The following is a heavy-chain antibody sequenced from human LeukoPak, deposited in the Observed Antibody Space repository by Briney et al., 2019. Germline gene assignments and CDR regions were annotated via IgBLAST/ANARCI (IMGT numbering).Heavy chain of an antibody. Sequence: GGSLRLSCAASGFTFSSYDMHWVRQAAGKGLEWVSAIGTAGDTYYPGSVKGRFTISRENAKNSLYLQMNSLRAGDTAVYYCARGGSSSWDPLDYWGQGTPVTVSS. CDR2: IGTAGDT. V-gene: IGHV3-13*01. CDR3: ARGGSSSWDPLDY. CDR1: GFTFSSYD. D-gene: IGHD6-13*01. J-gene: IGHJ4*02.